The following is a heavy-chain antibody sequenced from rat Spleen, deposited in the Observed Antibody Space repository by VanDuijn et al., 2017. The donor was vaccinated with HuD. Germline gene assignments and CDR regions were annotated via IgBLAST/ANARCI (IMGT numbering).Heavy chain of an antibody. D-gene: IGHD1-4*01. V-gene: IGHV5-17*01. J-gene: IGHJ3*01. CDR2: ISYDGSST. CDR3: TRLEPGYNSNWFAY. Sequence: EVQLVESGGGLVQPGNSLKLSCAASGFTFSDYAMAWVRQSPKKGLEWVATISYDGSSTYYRDSVRGRFTISRDNAKSALYLQMGSLRSEDTATYYCTRLEPGYNSNWFAYWGQGTLVTVSS. CDR1: GFTFSDYA.